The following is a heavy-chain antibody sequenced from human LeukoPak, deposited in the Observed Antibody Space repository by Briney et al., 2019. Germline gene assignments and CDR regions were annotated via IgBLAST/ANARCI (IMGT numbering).Heavy chain of an antibody. CDR1: GFTFSSYA. J-gene: IGHJ4*02. CDR2: ISGSGGST. D-gene: IGHD5-12*01. V-gene: IGHV3-23*01. CDR3: AKVVGYGGYEEVNY. Sequence: GGSLRLSCAASGFTFSSYAMSSVRQAPGKGLEWVSAISGSGGSTYYADSVKGRFTISRDNSKNTLYLQMNSLRAEDTAVYYCAKVVGYGGYEEVNYWGQGTLVTVSS.